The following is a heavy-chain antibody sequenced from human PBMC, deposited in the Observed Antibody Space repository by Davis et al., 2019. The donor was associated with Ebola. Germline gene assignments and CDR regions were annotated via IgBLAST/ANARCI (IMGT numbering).Heavy chain of an antibody. CDR2: ISSSSSYI. D-gene: IGHD3-22*01. Sequence: GGSLRLSCAASGFTFSSYSMNWVRQAPGKGLEWVSSISSSSSYIYYADSVKGRFTISRDNAKNSLYLQMNSLRAEDTAVYYCARSAESSGYYYYYYGMDVWGKGTTVTVSS. V-gene: IGHV3-21*04. CDR1: GFTFSSYS. CDR3: ARSAESSGYYYYYYGMDV. J-gene: IGHJ6*04.